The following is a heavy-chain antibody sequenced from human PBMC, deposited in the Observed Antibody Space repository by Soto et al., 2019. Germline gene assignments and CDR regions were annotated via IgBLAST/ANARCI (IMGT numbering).Heavy chain of an antibody. Sequence: ASVKVSCKASGGTFSSYAISWVRQAPGQGLDWMGWMIPNCGTTDYAQKFQGRVTITRNTSISTAYMELSSLRSEDTAVYYCARGRLWFGELLSLDYWGQGTLVTVSS. CDR1: GGTFSSYA. V-gene: IGHV1-8*03. J-gene: IGHJ4*02. CDR2: MIPNCGTT. CDR3: ARGRLWFGELLSLDY. D-gene: IGHD3-10*01.